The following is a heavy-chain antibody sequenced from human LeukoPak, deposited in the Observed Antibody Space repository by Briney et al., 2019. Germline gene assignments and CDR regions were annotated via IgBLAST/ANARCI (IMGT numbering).Heavy chain of an antibody. CDR2: ISSSSSYI. V-gene: IGHV3-21*01. Sequence: PGGSLRLSCAASGFTFSSYSMNWVRQAPGKGLEWVSSISSSSSYIYYADSVKGRFTISRDYAKNSLYLQMNSLRAEDTAVYYCARDRAAGYPPLDYWGQGALVTISS. CDR1: GFTFSSYS. CDR3: ARDRAAGYPPLDY. D-gene: IGHD5-12*01. J-gene: IGHJ4*02.